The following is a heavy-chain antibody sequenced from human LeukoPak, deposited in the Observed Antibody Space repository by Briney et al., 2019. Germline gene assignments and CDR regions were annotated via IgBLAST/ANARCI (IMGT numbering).Heavy chain of an antibody. J-gene: IGHJ4*02. D-gene: IGHD6-13*01. V-gene: IGHV4-34*01. Sequence: SETLSLTCAAYGGSFSNYYWSRIRQPPGKGLEWIGEINHSGSTNYNPSLKSRVTISVDTSKNQFSLKLSSVTAADTAVYYCARRTPHYSSSWTQYNYWGQGTLVIVSS. CDR2: INHSGST. CDR1: GGSFSNYY. CDR3: ARRTPHYSSSWTQYNY.